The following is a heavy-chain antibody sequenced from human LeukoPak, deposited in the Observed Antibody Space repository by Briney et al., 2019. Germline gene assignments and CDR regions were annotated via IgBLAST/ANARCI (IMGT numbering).Heavy chain of an antibody. Sequence: SETLSLTCTVSGGSISSYYWSWIRQPPGKGLEWIAYIYYSGSTNYNPSLKSRVTISVDTSKNQFSLKLSSVTAADTAVYYCARGIAAAGVVYFQHWGQGTLVTVSS. CDR3: ARGIAAAGVVYFQH. V-gene: IGHV4-59*01. D-gene: IGHD6-13*01. J-gene: IGHJ1*01. CDR1: GGSISSYY. CDR2: IYYSGST.